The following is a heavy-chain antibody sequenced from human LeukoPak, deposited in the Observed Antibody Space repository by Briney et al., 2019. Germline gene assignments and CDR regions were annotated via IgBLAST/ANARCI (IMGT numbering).Heavy chain of an antibody. CDR2: IKQDGSEK. CDR3: ASPTSLYDSSGYYPDS. D-gene: IGHD3-22*01. J-gene: IGHJ4*02. Sequence: PGGSLRLSCAASGFTFSSYWMSWVRQAPGKGLEWVANIKQDGSEKYYVDSVKGRFTISRDNAKNTLYMQMNSLRAEDTAVYYCASPTSLYDSSGYYPDSWGQGTLVTVSS. CDR1: GFTFSSYW. V-gene: IGHV3-7*01.